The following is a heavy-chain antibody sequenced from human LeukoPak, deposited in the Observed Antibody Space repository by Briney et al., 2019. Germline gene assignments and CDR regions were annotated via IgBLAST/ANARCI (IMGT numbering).Heavy chain of an antibody. Sequence: ASVKVSCKASGYTFTALYMHWVRQAPGQGLEWMGWINPKNGDTLYPQKFQGRVTMTRDTSINTAYMVLSSLSSDDTAMYYCARENSYADYWGQGTLVTVSS. J-gene: IGHJ4*02. CDR1: GYTFTALY. CDR2: INPKNGDT. CDR3: ARENSYADY. D-gene: IGHD3-16*01. V-gene: IGHV1-2*02.